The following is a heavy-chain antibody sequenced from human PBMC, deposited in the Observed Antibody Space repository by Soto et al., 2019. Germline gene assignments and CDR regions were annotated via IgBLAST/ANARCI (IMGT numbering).Heavy chain of an antibody. V-gene: IGHV4-38-2*01. Sequence: SEPLSLTCAVSGHSISSGFYYWGWVRQPPGKGLEWIGSIYHTESTYYNPSLKSRVTMSVDTSKNQLSLKLSSMTAADTAVYFCARYGYSYSARLFDYWGQGTRVTVSS. CDR2: IYHTEST. J-gene: IGHJ4*02. CDR1: GHSISSGFYY. D-gene: IGHD5-18*01. CDR3: ARYGYSYSARLFDY.